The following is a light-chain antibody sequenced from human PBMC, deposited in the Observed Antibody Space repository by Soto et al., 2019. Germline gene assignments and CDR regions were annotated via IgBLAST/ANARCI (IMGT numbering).Light chain of an antibody. J-gene: IGLJ1*01. CDR3: NSYTTLSNRV. CDR2: EVT. Sequence: QSVLTQPASVSGSPGHSITISCTVTITDIVAYNYVSWYQQHPGKAPKLLIYEVTNRPSGVSNRFSGSKSGNTASLTISGLQAEDEADYYCNSYTTLSNRVFGTGTKATVL. V-gene: IGLV2-14*01. CDR1: ITDIVAYNY.